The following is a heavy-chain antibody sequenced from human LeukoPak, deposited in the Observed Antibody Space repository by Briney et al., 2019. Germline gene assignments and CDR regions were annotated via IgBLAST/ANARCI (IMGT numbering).Heavy chain of an antibody. CDR3: ARDRYDSVYNWFDA. CDR2: IYSSGST. D-gene: IGHD3-22*01. CDR1: GGPISSYY. V-gene: IGHV4-4*07. J-gene: IGHJ5*02. Sequence: SETLSLTCTVSGGPISSYYWSWLRQPAGKGLELIGRIYSSGSTNHNPSLKSRVTMSVDTPKNQFSLKVSSVTAADTAVYYCARDRYDSVYNWFDAWGQGTLVTVS.